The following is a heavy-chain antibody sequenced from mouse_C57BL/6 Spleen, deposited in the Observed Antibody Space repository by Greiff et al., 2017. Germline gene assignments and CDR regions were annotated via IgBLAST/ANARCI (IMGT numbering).Heavy chain of an antibody. D-gene: IGHD2-3*01. J-gene: IGHJ2*01. V-gene: IGHV1-80*01. CDR3: ARWALIYDCSYFDY. Sequence: QVQLQQSGAELVKPGASVKISCKASGYAFSSYWMNWVKQRPGKGLEWIGQIYPGDGDTNYNGKFKGKATLTADKSSSTAYMQLSSLTSEDSAVYFCARWALIYDCSYFDYWGQGTTLTVSS. CDR1: GYAFSSYW. CDR2: IYPGDGDT.